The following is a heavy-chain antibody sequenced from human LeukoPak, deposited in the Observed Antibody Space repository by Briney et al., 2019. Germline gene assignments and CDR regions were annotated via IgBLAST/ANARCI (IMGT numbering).Heavy chain of an antibody. CDR2: INHSGST. V-gene: IGHV4-34*01. CDR1: GFTFSSYA. J-gene: IGHJ6*02. CDR3: AGEMRTYYYYYGMDV. Sequence: GSLRLSCAASGFTFSSYAMSWIRQPPGKGLEWIGEINHSGSTNYNPSLKSRVTISVDTSKNQFSLKLSSVTAADTAVYYCAGEMRTYYYYYGMDVWGQGTTVTVSS.